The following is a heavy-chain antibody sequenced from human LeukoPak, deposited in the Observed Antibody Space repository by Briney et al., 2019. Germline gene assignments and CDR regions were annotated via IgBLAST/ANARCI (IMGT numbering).Heavy chain of an antibody. CDR3: ARARGSYYEGYYFDY. CDR1: GFTVSSNY. D-gene: IGHD1-26*01. J-gene: IGHJ4*02. V-gene: IGHV3-66*01. Sequence: GGSLRLSCAASGFTVSSNYMSWARQAPGKGLEWVSVIYSGGSTYYADSVKGRFTISRDNSRNTLYLQMNSLRAEDTAVYYCARARGSYYEGYYFDYWGQGALVTVSS. CDR2: IYSGGST.